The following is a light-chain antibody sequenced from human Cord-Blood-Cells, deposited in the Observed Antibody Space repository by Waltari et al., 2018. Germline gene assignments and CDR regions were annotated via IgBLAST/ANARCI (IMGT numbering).Light chain of an antibody. J-gene: IGLJ1*01. CDR1: SHNIGSTT. CDR3: AAWDDSLNGPV. Sequence: QSVLTQPPSASGPPGQRVTISCSGSSHNIGSTTVNWYQQLPGTAPKLLSYSNNRRPAGVPDRFSGSNSGTSASLAISGLQSEDEADYYWAAWDDSLNGPVFGTGTKVTVL. V-gene: IGLV1-44*01. CDR2: SNN.